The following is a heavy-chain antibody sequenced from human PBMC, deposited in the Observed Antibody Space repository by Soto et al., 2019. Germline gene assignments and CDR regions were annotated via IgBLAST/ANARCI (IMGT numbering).Heavy chain of an antibody. D-gene: IGHD3-22*01. V-gene: IGHV3-21*01. J-gene: IGHJ4*02. CDR1: RFILSSCT. CDR3: AGRGVEGCYESRGYSI. Sequence: PXGYLSPTCDAARFILSSCTMKVVRQDPGKGRECGSSISAGSSYICYPDSVKSRFTISRENSKNSLYPQMNSLTADHTVVYYCAGRGVEGCYESRGYSIRGEGALVTVS. CDR2: ISAGSSYI.